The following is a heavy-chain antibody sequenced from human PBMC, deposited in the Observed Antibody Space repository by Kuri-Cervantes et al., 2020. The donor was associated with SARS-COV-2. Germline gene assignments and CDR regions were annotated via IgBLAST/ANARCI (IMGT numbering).Heavy chain of an antibody. CDR3: ARETNDFWSGYYPAVKGWFDP. CDR1: GFTFSSYS. D-gene: IGHD3-3*01. J-gene: IGHJ5*02. CDR2: ISSSSSYI. Sequence: ETLSLTCAASGFTFSSYSMNWVRQAPGKGLEWVSSISSSSSYIYYADSVKGRFTISRDNAKNSLYLQMNSLRAEDTAVYYCARETNDFWSGYYPAVKGWFDPWGQGTLVTVSS. V-gene: IGHV3-21*01.